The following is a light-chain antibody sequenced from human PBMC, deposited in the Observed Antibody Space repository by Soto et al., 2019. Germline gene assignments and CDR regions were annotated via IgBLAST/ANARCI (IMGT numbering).Light chain of an antibody. CDR2: EGS. CDR1: SSDVGSSNL. Sequence: QSVLTQPASVSGSPGQSITISCTGTSSDVGSSNLVSWYQQHPGKAPYLIIYEGSRRPSGVSGRFSGSKSGNTASLTISGLQAEDEADYYCCSFADSSTLYVFGTGTKVTVL. CDR3: CSFADSSTLYV. V-gene: IGLV2-23*01. J-gene: IGLJ1*01.